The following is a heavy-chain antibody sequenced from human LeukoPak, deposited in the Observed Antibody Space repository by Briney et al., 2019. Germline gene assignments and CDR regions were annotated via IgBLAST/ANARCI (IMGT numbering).Heavy chain of an antibody. V-gene: IGHV1-24*01. CDR2: FDPEDGET. J-gene: IGHJ4*02. CDR1: GYTLTELS. D-gene: IGHD3-3*01. Sequence: VSVKVSCKVSGYTLTELSMHWVRPAPGKGLEWMGGFDPEDGETIYAQKFQGRVTMTEDTSTDTAYMELSSLRSEDTAVYYCATESLVEWPAPFDYWGQGTLVTVSS. CDR3: ATESLVEWPAPFDY.